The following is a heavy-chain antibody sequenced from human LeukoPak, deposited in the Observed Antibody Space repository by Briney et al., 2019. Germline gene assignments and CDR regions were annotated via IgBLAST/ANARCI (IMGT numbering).Heavy chain of an antibody. J-gene: IGHJ3*02. Sequence: GGSLRLSCGAAGFTFSNDWMHWVRQAPGKGLEWVSRTKSDGSGTNYADSVKGRFTISRDNAQNTLYLQMSNLGVDDTAVYYCARALVTRLGAFDIWGQGTMVIVFS. CDR1: GFTFSNDW. CDR2: TKSDGSGT. V-gene: IGHV3-74*01. CDR3: ARALVTRLGAFDI. D-gene: IGHD1-26*01.